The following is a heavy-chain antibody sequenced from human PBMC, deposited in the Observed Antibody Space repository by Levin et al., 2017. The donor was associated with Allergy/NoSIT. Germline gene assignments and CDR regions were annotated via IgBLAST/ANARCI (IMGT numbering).Heavy chain of an antibody. CDR3: AKRRGFGYTFDY. CDR1: GGSISNNNYY. D-gene: IGHD1-1*01. CDR2: IYHSGSA. V-gene: IGHV4-39*01. Sequence: SETLSLTCTVSGGSISNNNYYWGWIRQPPGKGLEWIGTIYHSGSASYSPSLKSRATISVDTSNNQFSLRLTSVTAADTAIYFCAKRRGFGYTFDYWGQGTLVTVSS. J-gene: IGHJ4*02.